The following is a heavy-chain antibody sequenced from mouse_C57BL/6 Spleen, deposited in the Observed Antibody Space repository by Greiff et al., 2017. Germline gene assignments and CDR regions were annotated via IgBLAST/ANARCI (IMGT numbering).Heavy chain of an antibody. CDR2: IYPGSGST. D-gene: IGHD2-4*01. J-gene: IGHJ2*01. CDR1: GYTFTSHW. Sequence: VQLQQPGAELVKPGASVKMSCKASGYTFTSHWITWVKQRPGQGLEWIGDIYPGSGSTNYNEKFKSKATLTVDTSSSTAYMQLSSLTSEDSAVYYCARGDYDYDGFDYWGQGTTLTVSS. CDR3: ARGDYDYDGFDY. V-gene: IGHV1-55*01.